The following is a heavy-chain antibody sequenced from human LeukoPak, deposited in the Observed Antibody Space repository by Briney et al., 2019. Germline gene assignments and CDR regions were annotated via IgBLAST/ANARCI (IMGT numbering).Heavy chain of an antibody. CDR2: INPNSGGT. CDR1: GYTFTGYY. D-gene: IGHD2-15*01. J-gene: IGHJ3*02. CDR3: ARDYRKGYCSGGSCYTPVAFDI. Sequence: ASVKVSCKASGYTFTGYYMHWVRQAPGQGLEWMGWINPNSGGTNYAQKFQGRATMTRDTSISTAYMELSRLRSDDTAVYYCARDYRKGYCSGGSCYTPVAFDIWGQGTMVTVSS. V-gene: IGHV1-2*02.